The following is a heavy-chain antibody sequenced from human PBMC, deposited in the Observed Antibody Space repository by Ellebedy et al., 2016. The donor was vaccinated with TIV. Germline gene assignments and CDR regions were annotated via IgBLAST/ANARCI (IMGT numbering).Heavy chain of an antibody. CDR1: GFTYENYA. D-gene: IGHD1-26*01. CDR3: AKRRNGGSYYAPWNGMDV. J-gene: IGHJ6*02. Sequence: GGSLRLSCEASGFTYENYAMHWVRQAPGKGLEWVSGISWNSDTIGYADSVKGRFSISRDNAKNSLYLQMDSLRAEDMALYYCAKRRNGGSYYAPWNGMDVWGQGTTVTVSS. V-gene: IGHV3-9*03. CDR2: ISWNSDTI.